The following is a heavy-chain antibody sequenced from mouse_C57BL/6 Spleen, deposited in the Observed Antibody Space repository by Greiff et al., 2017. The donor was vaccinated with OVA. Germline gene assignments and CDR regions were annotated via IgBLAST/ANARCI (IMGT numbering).Heavy chain of an antibody. Sequence: PGDGDTNYNGKFKCKATLTADKSSSTAYMQLSSLTSEDSAVYFCSGGYCYWGQGTLVTVSA. CDR3: SGGYCY. J-gene: IGHJ3*01. V-gene: IGHV1-80*01. D-gene: IGHD3-1*01. CDR2: PGDGDT.